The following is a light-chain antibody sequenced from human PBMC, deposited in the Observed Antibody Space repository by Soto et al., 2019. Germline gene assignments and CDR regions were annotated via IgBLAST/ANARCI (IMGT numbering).Light chain of an antibody. CDR1: SSDVGGYNY. CDR3: CSYTTSNTRQIV. J-gene: IGLJ1*01. Sequence: QSVLTQPASASGFPGQSITISCTGTSSDVGGYNYVSWYQQQPGKAPKFMIYDVTNRPSGVSNRFSGSKSGNTASLTISGLQAEDEADYYCCSYTTSNTRQIVFGTGTKVTVL. CDR2: DVT. V-gene: IGLV2-14*01.